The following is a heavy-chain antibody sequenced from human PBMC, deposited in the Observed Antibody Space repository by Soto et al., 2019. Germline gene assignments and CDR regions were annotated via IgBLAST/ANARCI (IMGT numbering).Heavy chain of an antibody. CDR2: VYGGDSDR. D-gene: IGHD6-25*01. CDR1: GYTLTSYW. CDR3: ARGGNYLEY. V-gene: IGHV5-51*01. J-gene: IGHJ4*02. Sequence: GESLKISCKGSGYTLTSYWIAWVRQKPGKGLEWLGAVYGGDSDRRHNPTFQGQITMSVDKSSNTAYLQWSRLNASDTAMYYCARGGNYLEYWGQGALVTVSS.